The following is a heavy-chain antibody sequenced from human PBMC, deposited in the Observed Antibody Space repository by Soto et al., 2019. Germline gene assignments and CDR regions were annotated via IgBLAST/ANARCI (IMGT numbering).Heavy chain of an antibody. D-gene: IGHD1-26*01. CDR2: ISYDGSNK. CDR3: AREFIIVGATHGYYYYGMDV. J-gene: IGHJ6*02. V-gene: IGHV3-30-3*01. Sequence: QVQLVESGGGVVQPGRSLRLSCAASGFTFSSYAMHWVRQAPGKGLEWVAVISYDGSNKYYADSVKGRFTISRDNSKNTLYLQMNSLRAEDTAVYYCAREFIIVGATHGYYYYGMDVWGQGTTVTVSS. CDR1: GFTFSSYA.